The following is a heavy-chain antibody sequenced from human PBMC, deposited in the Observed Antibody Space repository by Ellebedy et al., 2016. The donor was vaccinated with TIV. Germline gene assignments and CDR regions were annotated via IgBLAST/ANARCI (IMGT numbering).Heavy chain of an antibody. Sequence: SETLSLXCTVSGGSISSYYWSWIRQPAGKGLEWIGRIYSSGSTNYNPSLKSRVTISVDTSQSQFSLKLSSVTAADTAVYYCASSSGSGFHYYYGMDVWGQGTTVTVSS. J-gene: IGHJ6*02. CDR2: IYSSGST. D-gene: IGHD3-22*01. V-gene: IGHV4-4*07. CDR1: GGSISSYY. CDR3: ASSSGSGFHYYYGMDV.